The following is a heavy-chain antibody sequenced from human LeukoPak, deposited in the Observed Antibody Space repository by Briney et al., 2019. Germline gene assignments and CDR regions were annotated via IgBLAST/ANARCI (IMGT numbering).Heavy chain of an antibody. D-gene: IGHD3-10*01. CDR2: ISGSGGST. CDR1: GFTFSSYA. V-gene: IGHV3-23*01. CDR3: ARAHYFGSGSFDH. Sequence: GGSLGLSCAASGFTFSSYAMSWVRQAPGKGLEWVSAISGSGGSTYYADSVKGRFTISRDNFKNTLYLQMNSLRAEDTAVYYCARAHYFGSGSFDHWGQGTLVTVSP. J-gene: IGHJ4*02.